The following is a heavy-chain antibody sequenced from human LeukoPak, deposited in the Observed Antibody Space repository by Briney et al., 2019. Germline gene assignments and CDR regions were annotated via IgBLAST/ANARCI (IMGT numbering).Heavy chain of an antibody. Sequence: SETLSLTCTDSGVSISSYYWSWIRQPPGKGLEWVGHIYYLGSTNYNPSLKSRVTISIDTSKNYFSLKLNSVIAADTAVYYCARDRPGSYWYFDLWGRGTLVTVSS. V-gene: IGHV4-59*01. D-gene: IGHD3-10*01. J-gene: IGHJ2*01. CDR1: GVSISSYY. CDR2: IYYLGST. CDR3: ARDRPGSYWYFDL.